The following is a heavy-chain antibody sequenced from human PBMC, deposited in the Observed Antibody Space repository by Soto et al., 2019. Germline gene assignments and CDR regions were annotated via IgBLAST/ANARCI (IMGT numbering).Heavy chain of an antibody. V-gene: IGHV3-23*01. CDR2: IGGSGGDT. D-gene: IGHD3-3*01. CDR1: GFPFSSYA. CDR3: TRRSWRGRANY. Sequence: PGGSLRLSCAASGFPFSSYAMSWVRQAPGKGLEWVSGIGGSGGDTFYADSVKGRFTVSRDNAENTLSLELNSLRVEDTAVYYCTRRSWRGRANYWGQGILVTVPS. J-gene: IGHJ4*02.